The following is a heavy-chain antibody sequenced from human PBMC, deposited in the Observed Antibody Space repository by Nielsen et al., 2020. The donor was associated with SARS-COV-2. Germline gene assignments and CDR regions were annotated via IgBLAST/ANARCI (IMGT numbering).Heavy chain of an antibody. J-gene: IGHJ4*02. D-gene: IGHD1-26*01. CDR3: ASDGSGSYFDY. Sequence: GESLKISCAASGFTFSSYGMHWVRQAPGKGLEWVAVISYDGSNKYYADSVKGRFTISRDNSKNTLYLQMNSLRAEDTAVYCCASDGSGSYFDYWGQGTLVTVSS. CDR2: ISYDGSNK. V-gene: IGHV3-30*03. CDR1: GFTFSSYG.